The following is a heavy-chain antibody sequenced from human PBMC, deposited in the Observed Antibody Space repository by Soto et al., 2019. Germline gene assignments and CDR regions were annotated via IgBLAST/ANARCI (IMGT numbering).Heavy chain of an antibody. D-gene: IGHD1-26*01. CDR2: IIPILGIA. V-gene: IGHV1-69*02. CDR3: AGATRSGDFDY. Sequence: QVQLVQSGAAVKKPGSSVKVSCKASGGTFSSYTISWVRQAPGQGLEWMGRIIPILGIANYAQKFQGRVTITADKSTSTAYMELSSLRSEDTAVYYCAGATRSGDFDYWGQGTLVTVSS. CDR1: GGTFSSYT. J-gene: IGHJ4*02.